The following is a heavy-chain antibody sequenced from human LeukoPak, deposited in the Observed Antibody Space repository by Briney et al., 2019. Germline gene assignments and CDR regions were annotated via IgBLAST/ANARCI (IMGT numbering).Heavy chain of an antibody. CDR2: IYYSWST. CDR3: ARSKAVAGKGGFDY. D-gene: IGHD6-19*01. J-gene: IGHJ4*02. CDR1: GGSISSYY. V-gene: IGHV4-59*01. Sequence: PSETLSLTCTVSGGSISSYYWSWIRQPPGKGLEWIGYIYYSWSTNYNPSLKSRVTISVNTSKNQFSLKLSSVTAADTAVYYCARSKAVAGKGGFDYWGQGTLVTVSS.